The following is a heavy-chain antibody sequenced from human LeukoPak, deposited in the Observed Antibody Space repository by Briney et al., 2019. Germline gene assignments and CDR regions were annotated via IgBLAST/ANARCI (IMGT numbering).Heavy chain of an antibody. J-gene: IGHJ4*02. CDR1: GGSISSYY. D-gene: IGHD1-1*01. Sequence: SEALSLTCTVSGGSISSYYWSWIRQPAGKGLEWIGRIYISGSTNYNPSLKSRVTMSVDTSKNQFSLKLSSVTAADTAVYYCARDRGTWNDDGFDYWGQGTLVTVSS. CDR2: IYISGST. V-gene: IGHV4-4*07. CDR3: ARDRGTWNDDGFDY.